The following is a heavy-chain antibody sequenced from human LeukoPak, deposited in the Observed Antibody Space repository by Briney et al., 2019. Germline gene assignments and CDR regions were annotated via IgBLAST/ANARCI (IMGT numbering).Heavy chain of an antibody. J-gene: IGHJ6*03. V-gene: IGHV5-51*01. CDR1: GYSFTSYW. CDR2: IYPGDSDT. D-gene: IGHD4-11*01. Sequence: GESLKISCKGSGYSFTSYWIGWVRQMPGKGLEWMGIIYPGDSDTRYSPSFQGQVTISADKSISTAYLQWSSLKASDTAMYYCARQSRDYSNYSPTGEYYYYMDVWGKGTMVTVSS. CDR3: ARQSRDYSNYSPTGEYYYYMDV.